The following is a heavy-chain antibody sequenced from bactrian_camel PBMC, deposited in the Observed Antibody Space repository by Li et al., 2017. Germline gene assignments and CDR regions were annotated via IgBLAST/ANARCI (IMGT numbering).Heavy chain of an antibody. CDR1: GYTFKDYC. J-gene: IGHJ4*01. D-gene: IGHD5*01. CDR3: AKSRVGWVTEGYNY. V-gene: IGHV3S1*01. CDR2: INARGVT. Sequence: VQLVESGGGSVMSGGSLRLSCAASGYTFKDYCVAWFRQSPGKDREGVASINARGVTTYGDSVKGRFIISRDNAESTLYLQMNSLKPEDTAMYYCAKSRVGWVTEGYNYWGQGTQVTVS.